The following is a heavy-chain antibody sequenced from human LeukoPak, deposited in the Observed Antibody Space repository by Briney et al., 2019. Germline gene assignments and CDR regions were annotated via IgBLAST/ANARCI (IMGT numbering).Heavy chain of an antibody. J-gene: IGHJ4*02. CDR2: IYYSGST. D-gene: IGHD2-21*02. Sequence: PSETLSLTCTVSGGSISSSHYYWGWIRQPPGKGLEWIGTIYYSGSTYYNPSLKSRVTISVDTSKNHFSLKVSSVTAADTAVYYCARHVVTADPYFFDYWGQGTLVTVSS. V-gene: IGHV4-39*01. CDR1: GGSISSSHYY. CDR3: ARHVVTADPYFFDY.